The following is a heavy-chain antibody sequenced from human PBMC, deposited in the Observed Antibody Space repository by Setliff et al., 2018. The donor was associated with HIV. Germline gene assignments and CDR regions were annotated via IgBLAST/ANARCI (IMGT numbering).Heavy chain of an antibody. CDR2: IIPVFDTP. CDR3: ARVNGGNTPYYFDS. Sequence: SVKVSCKASGGAFSSYAINWVRQAPGRGLEWMGGIIPVFDTPNYAQKFQGRATITADESTSTSSMELSSLGSEDTAVYYCARVNGGNTPYYFDSWGQGTLVTVSS. J-gene: IGHJ4*02. V-gene: IGHV1-69*13. D-gene: IGHD2-15*01. CDR1: GGAFSSYA.